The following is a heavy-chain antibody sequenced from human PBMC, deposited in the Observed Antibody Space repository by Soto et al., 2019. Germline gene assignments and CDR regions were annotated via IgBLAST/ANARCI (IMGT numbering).Heavy chain of an antibody. CDR1: GGTFSSYA. D-gene: IGHD2-15*01. V-gene: IGHV1-69*12. CDR2: IIPIFGTA. J-gene: IGHJ6*02. Sequence: QVQLVQSGAEVKKPGSSVKVSCKASGGTFSSYAISWVRQAPGQGLEWMGGIIPIFGTANYAQKFQGRVTITADEXTXXADMELSSLRSEETAVNYCARSPVVRGFAFYGMDVWGQGTTVTVSS. CDR3: ARSPVVRGFAFYGMDV.